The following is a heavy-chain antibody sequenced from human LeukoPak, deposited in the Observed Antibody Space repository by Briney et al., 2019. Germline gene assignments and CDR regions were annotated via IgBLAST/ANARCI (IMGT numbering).Heavy chain of an antibody. D-gene: IGHD3-22*01. CDR3: ATDPLDYYDSSGYYLGFY. CDR1: GYTLTELS. CDR2: FDPEDGET. V-gene: IGHV1-24*01. J-gene: IGHJ4*02. Sequence: ASVKVSCKVSGYTLTELSMHWVRQAPGKGLEWMGGFDPEDGETIYAQKFQGRVTMTEDTSTDTAYMELSSLRSEDTAVYYCATDPLDYYDSSGYYLGFYWGQGTLVTVSS.